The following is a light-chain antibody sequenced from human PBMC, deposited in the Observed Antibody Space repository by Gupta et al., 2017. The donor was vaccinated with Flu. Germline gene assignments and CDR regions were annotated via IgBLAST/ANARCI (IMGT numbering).Light chain of an antibody. Sequence: DSRLTQSPSALSASVGDRVTITCRVSQSINGWLAWYQQKPGKAPKLLIYKTSTLEIGVPSRFSGNGSGTEFTLTISSLQPDDFATYYCQQFSDYSWAFGQGTKVEIK. CDR2: KTS. CDR1: QSINGW. J-gene: IGKJ1*01. CDR3: QQFSDYSWA. V-gene: IGKV1-5*03.